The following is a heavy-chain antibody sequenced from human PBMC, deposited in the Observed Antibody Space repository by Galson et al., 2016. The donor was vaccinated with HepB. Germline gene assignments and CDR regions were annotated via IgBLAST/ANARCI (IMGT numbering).Heavy chain of an antibody. V-gene: IGHV3-7*03. Sequence: SLRLSCAASGFMFSTYWMMWVRQAPGKGPEWVAMIKPEGSEKYDVDSVKGRFTISRDNAKNSMYLQMDSLRGDEAAVYHCAKDPNWDLGYWGQGALVTVSS. CDR3: AKDPNWDLGY. D-gene: IGHD1-1*01. CDR1: GFMFSTYW. CDR2: IKPEGSEK. J-gene: IGHJ4*02.